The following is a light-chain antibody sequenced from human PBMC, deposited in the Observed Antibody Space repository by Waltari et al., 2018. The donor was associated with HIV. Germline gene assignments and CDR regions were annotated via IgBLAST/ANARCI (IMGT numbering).Light chain of an antibody. CDR3: SSDTASGSVI. CDR1: TINYNS. CDR2: EST. Sequence: QSALTQPASVSGSPGQSVTISCTGPTINYNSVSWYQQHPAKAPKLRLFESTERPSGGSKRFSGSKSGNTASLTIAGLQGEDEAHYYCSSDTASGSVIFGGGTNLTVL. J-gene: IGLJ2*01. V-gene: IGLV2-14*02.